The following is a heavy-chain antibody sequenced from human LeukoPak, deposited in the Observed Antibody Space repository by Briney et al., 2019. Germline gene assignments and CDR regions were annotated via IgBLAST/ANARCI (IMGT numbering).Heavy chain of an antibody. Sequence: PSETLSLTCAVYGGSFSGYYWSWIRQPPGKGLEWIGEINHSGSTNYNPSLKSRVTISVDTSKNQFSLKLSSVTAADTAVYYCARDLRSHLTGHRHWGQGTLVTVSS. V-gene: IGHV4-34*01. CDR2: INHSGST. CDR3: ARDLRSHLTGHRH. D-gene: IGHD3-9*01. J-gene: IGHJ1*01. CDR1: GGSFSGYY.